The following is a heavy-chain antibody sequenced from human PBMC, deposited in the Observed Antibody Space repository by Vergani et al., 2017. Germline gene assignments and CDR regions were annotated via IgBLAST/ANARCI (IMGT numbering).Heavy chain of an antibody. D-gene: IGHD5-24*01. CDR3: ARETPGAQNFNYYGRVV. V-gene: IGHV3-21*01. Sequence: EVQLVESGGGLVKPGGSLRLSCAASGFTFSSYSMHWVRQAPGKGLEWVSSITSSSSYIYYADSMKGRFTISRDSAKNSLYLQMNSLRAEDTAVYYCARETPGAQNFNYYGRVVWGQGTTVTVSS. CDR1: GFTFSSYS. J-gene: IGHJ6*02. CDR2: ITSSSSYI.